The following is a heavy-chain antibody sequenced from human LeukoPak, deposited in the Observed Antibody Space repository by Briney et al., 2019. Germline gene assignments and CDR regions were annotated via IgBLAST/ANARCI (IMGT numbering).Heavy chain of an antibody. CDR2: IYTSGST. Sequence: SETLSLTCTVSGGSISSYYWSWIRQPAGRGLEWIGRIYTSGSTNYNPSLKSRVTMSVDTSKNQFSLKLSSVTAADTAVYYCARDETYGGNSGELHYWGQGTLVTVSS. V-gene: IGHV4-4*07. CDR3: ARDETYGGNSGELHY. D-gene: IGHD4-23*01. CDR1: GGSISSYY. J-gene: IGHJ4*02.